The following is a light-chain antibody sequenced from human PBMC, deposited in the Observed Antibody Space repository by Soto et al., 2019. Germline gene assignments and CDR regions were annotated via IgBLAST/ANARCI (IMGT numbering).Light chain of an antibody. Sequence: EIVMTQSPATLSVSPGERATLSCMASQSVSSNLAWYQQKPGQAPRLLIYGASPRATGIPARFSGSGSGTEFTLTISSLQSEDFAVYYCQQYNNWPPLTFGGGTKVEIK. V-gene: IGKV3-15*01. CDR1: QSVSSN. CDR2: GAS. CDR3: QQYNNWPPLT. J-gene: IGKJ4*01.